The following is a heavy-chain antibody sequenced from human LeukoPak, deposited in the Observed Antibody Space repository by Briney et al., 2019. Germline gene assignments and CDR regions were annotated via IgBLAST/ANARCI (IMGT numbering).Heavy chain of an antibody. Sequence: ASVKVSCKASGYTFTSYGISWVRQAPGQGLEWMGWISAYNGNTNYAQKLQGRVTMTRDTSISTAYMELSRLRSDDTAVYYCAREITGTSDYWGQGTLVTVSS. V-gene: IGHV1-18*01. CDR2: ISAYNGNT. D-gene: IGHD1-20*01. CDR1: GYTFTSYG. J-gene: IGHJ4*02. CDR3: AREITGTSDY.